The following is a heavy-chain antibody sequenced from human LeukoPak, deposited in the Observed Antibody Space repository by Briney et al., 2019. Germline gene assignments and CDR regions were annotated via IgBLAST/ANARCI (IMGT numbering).Heavy chain of an antibody. CDR2: LIPIFGTA. J-gene: IGHJ4*02. Sequence: SVKVSCKASGGTFSTNAISWVRQAPGQGLEWMGGLIPIFGTAHYAQSLQGRVTITTDESTSTAYMVLSSLRSDDTAVYYCARGGGPYESTGFFAGPFDYWGQGTLVTVSS. CDR3: ARGGGPYESTGFFAGPFDY. V-gene: IGHV1-69*05. D-gene: IGHD6-19*01. CDR1: GGTFSTNA.